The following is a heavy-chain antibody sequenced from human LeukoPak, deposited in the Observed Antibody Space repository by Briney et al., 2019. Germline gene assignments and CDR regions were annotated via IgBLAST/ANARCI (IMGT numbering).Heavy chain of an antibody. J-gene: IGHJ4*02. V-gene: IGHV3-15*01. D-gene: IGHD4-23*01. CDR2: IRSEADGGTL. CDR1: EFSLINAW. CDR3: TTVIMGTPKDDY. Sequence: GGSLGLSCAASEFSLINAWMSWVRQAPGKGLEWVGRIRSEADGGTLDYAALVKGRFTISRDASKNTLYLQMNSLKTEDTAVYYCTTVIMGTPKDDYWGQGTLVTVSS.